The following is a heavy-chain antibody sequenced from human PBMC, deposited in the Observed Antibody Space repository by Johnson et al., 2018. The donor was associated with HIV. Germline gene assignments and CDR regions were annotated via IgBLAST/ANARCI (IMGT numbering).Heavy chain of an antibody. CDR3: ARAYSSSWYRVDAFDI. V-gene: IGHV3-66*02. D-gene: IGHD6-13*01. CDR2: IYSGGST. CDR1: GFTFSNYD. Sequence: VQLVESGGGLVQPGGSLRLSCGASGFTFSNYDMHWVRQAPGKGLEWVAVIYSGGSTYYADSVKGRFIISRDNYNNTLSLQMKSLRAEDTAVYYCARAYSSSWYRVDAFDIWGQGTMVTVFS. J-gene: IGHJ3*02.